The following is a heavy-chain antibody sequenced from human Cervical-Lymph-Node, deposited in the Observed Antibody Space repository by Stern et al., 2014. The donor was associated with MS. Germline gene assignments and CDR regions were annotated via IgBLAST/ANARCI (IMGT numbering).Heavy chain of an antibody. CDR3: ARATDL. Sequence: QVQLQESGPGLLRPSETLSLTCTVSGASITSYYWSWIRQPPGKGLEWIGYIYYSGTTNYNASLKGRVDISIDTSKTQFSLRLSSVTAADTAVYYCARATDLWGQGTLVTVSS. J-gene: IGHJ5*02. V-gene: IGHV4-59*01. CDR2: IYYSGTT. CDR1: GASITSYY.